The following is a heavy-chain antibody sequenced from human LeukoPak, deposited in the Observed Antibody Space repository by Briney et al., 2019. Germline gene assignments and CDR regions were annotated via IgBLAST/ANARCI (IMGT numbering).Heavy chain of an antibody. CDR1: GGSISSYY. CDR3: ARVRGFWSGYYTGSYYYYYMDV. J-gene: IGHJ6*03. D-gene: IGHD3-3*01. V-gene: IGHV4-4*07. CDR2: FYSSGST. Sequence: SETVSLTCSVSGGSISSYYWSWIRQPAGKGLEWIGRFYSSGSTNYNPSLTGRVTMSVDTSKNQFSLKLSSVTAADTAVYYCARVRGFWSGYYTGSYYYYYMDVWGKGTTVTVSS.